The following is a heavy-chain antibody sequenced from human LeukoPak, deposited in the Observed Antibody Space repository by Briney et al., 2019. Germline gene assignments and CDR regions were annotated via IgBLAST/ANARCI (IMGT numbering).Heavy chain of an antibody. Sequence: ASVKVSCKASGYTFTGYYMHWVRQAPGQGLEWMGWINPNSGGTNYAQKFQGRVTMTRDTSISTAYMELSRLRSDDTAVYYCAREWRSYDILTGYLAYYYYYYMDVLGKGTTVTVSS. CDR3: AREWRSYDILTGYLAYYYYYYMDV. CDR1: GYTFTGYY. CDR2: INPNSGGT. D-gene: IGHD3-9*01. V-gene: IGHV1-2*02. J-gene: IGHJ6*03.